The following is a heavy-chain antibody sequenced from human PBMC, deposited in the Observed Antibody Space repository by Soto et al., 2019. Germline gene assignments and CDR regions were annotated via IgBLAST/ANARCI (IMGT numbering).Heavy chain of an antibody. CDR1: GLSLSTSGEA. V-gene: IGHV2-5*02. CDR2: ISWDDDK. Sequence: QITLKESGPTLVKPTQTLTLTCTFSGLSLSTSGEAVGCIRQPPGKALEWLALISWDDDKRYNPTLKTRLTITKDTSKNQVVLTLTNMDPVDTATYYCAHYVSTSPAGWFDPWGQGILITVSS. D-gene: IGHD3-10*02. CDR3: AHYVSTSPAGWFDP. J-gene: IGHJ5*02.